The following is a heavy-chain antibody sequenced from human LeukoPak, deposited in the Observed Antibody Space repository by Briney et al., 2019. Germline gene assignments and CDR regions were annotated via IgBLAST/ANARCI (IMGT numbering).Heavy chain of an antibody. V-gene: IGHV3-11*04. Sequence: LSLTCAVYGGSFSGYYWSWIRQAPGRGLEWVSYISSSGSTIYYADSVKGRFTISRDNAKNSLYLQMNSLRAEDTAVYYCARDRVVAASDYWGQGTLVTVSS. CDR1: GGSFSGYY. CDR2: ISSSGSTI. J-gene: IGHJ4*02. D-gene: IGHD2-15*01. CDR3: ARDRVVAASDY.